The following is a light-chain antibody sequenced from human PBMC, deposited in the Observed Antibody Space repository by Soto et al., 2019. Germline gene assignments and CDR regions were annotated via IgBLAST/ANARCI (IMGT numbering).Light chain of an antibody. V-gene: IGKV1-39*01. Sequence: DIQMTQSPSSLSASVGDRVTITCRASQSIGGLLSWYQQEPGKAPKLLIYDASTLQSGVPPSLSGSGSGTDFTSTIGSLQPEDFATYYYQQTDWPPFTFGRGTRVDVK. CDR1: QSIGGL. J-gene: IGKJ3*01. CDR2: DAS. CDR3: QQTDWPPFT.